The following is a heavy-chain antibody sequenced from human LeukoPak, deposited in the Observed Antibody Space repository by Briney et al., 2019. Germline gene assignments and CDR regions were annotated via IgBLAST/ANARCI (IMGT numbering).Heavy chain of an antibody. CDR1: GGSISSGSYY. V-gene: IGHV4-61*02. CDR2: IYTSGST. Sequence: SETLSLTCTASGGSISSGSYYWSWIRQPAGKGLEWIGRIYTSGSTNYNPSLKSRVTISVDTSKNQFSLKLSSVTAADTAVYYCARGGVYTIPRGSDYDSSGLFDYWGQGTLVTVSS. J-gene: IGHJ4*02. D-gene: IGHD3-22*01. CDR3: ARGGVYTIPRGSDYDSSGLFDY.